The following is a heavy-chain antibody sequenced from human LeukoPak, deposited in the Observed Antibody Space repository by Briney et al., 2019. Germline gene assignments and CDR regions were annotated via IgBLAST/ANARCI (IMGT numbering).Heavy chain of an antibody. CDR2: IYTTGST. CDR1: GGSISSSSYY. Sequence: PSETLSLTCTVSGGSISSSSYYWSWIRQPAGKGLECIGRIYTTGSTNYNPSLKSRVTISVDTSKNQFSLKLSSVPAADTAVYYCARGAASGNFDYWGQGTLVTVSS. J-gene: IGHJ4*02. D-gene: IGHD1-26*01. CDR3: ARGAASGNFDY. V-gene: IGHV4-61*02.